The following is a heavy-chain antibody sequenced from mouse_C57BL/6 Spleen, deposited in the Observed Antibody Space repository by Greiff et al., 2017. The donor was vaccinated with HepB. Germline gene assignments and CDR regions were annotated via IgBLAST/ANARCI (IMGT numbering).Heavy chain of an antibody. Sequence: VQLQQSGPELVKPGASVKIPCKASGYTFTDYNMDWVKQSHGKSLEWIGDINHNNGGTIYNQKFKGKATLTVDKSSSTAYMELRSLTSEDTAVYYGARGGWFAYWGQGTLVTVSA. V-gene: IGHV1-18*01. CDR1: GYTFTDYN. CDR3: ARGGWFAY. CDR2: INHNNGGT. J-gene: IGHJ3*01.